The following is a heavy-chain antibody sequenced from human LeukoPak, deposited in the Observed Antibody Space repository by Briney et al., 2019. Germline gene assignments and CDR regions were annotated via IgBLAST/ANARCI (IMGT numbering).Heavy chain of an antibody. J-gene: IGHJ4*02. CDR2: IRYDGSNK. CDR3: ARSPHRDGYNPNFDY. V-gene: IGHV3-30*02. D-gene: IGHD5-24*01. Sequence: GGSLRLSCAASGFTFSSYGMHWVRQAPGKGLEWVAFIRYDGSNKYYADSVKGRFTISRDNAKNTLYLQMNSLRAEDTAVYYCARSPHRDGYNPNFDYWGQGTLVTVSS. CDR1: GFTFSSYG.